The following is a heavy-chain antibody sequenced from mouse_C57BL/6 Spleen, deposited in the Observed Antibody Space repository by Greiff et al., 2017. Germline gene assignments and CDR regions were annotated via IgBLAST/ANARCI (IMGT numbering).Heavy chain of an antibody. Sequence: QVQLQQSGAELVKPGASVKLSCKASGYTFTSYWMHWVKQRPGQGLEWIGMIHPNSGSTNYNEKFKSKATLTVDKSSSTAYMQLSSLTSEDSAVYYCARRFITTVAYYFDYWGQGTTLTVSS. CDR1: GYTFTSYW. V-gene: IGHV1-64*01. D-gene: IGHD1-1*01. J-gene: IGHJ2*01. CDR3: ARRFITTVAYYFDY. CDR2: IHPNSGST.